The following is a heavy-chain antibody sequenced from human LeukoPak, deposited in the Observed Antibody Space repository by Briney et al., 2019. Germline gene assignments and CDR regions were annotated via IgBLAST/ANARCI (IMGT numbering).Heavy chain of an antibody. CDR1: GYTFTSYG. J-gene: IGHJ4*02. CDR2: ISAYNGNT. CDR3: ARARYDYVWGSYRYPDY. D-gene: IGHD3-16*02. Sequence: GASVKVSCTASGYTFTSYGISWVRQAPGQGLEWMGWISAYNGNTNYAQKLQGRVTMTTDTSTSTAYMELRSLRSDDTAVYYCARARYDYVWGSYRYPDYWGQGTLVTVSS. V-gene: IGHV1-18*01.